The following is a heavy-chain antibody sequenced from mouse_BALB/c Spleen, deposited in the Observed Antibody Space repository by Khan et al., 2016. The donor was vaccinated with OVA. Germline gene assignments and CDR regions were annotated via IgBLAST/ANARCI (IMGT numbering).Heavy chain of an antibody. V-gene: IGHV2-6-4*01. D-gene: IGHD2-10*02. J-gene: IGHJ4*01. CDR2: IWSGGST. CDR1: GFSLSRYS. CDR3: AIKKYGNYVSLDY. Sequence: QVQLKESGPGLVAPSQSLSITCTVSGFSLSRYSVHWVHQPPGKGLEWLGVIWSGGSTDYNSALESRLSISKDNSKSQVFLKMNSLQTDDTAMYYRAIKKYGNYVSLDYWGQGTSVTVSS.